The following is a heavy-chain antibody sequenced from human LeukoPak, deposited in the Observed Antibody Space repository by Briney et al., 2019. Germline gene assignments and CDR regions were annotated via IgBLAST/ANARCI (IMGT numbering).Heavy chain of an antibody. Sequence: GASVKVSCKASGYTFTSYDISWVRQAPGQGLEWMGSISAYNGNTNSAQKLQGTVTMTTDTSTSTAYMELRSLRSDDTAVYYCVVVVVAEDYWGQGTLVTVSS. D-gene: IGHD2-15*01. V-gene: IGHV1-18*01. CDR3: VVVVVAEDY. J-gene: IGHJ4*02. CDR1: GYTFTSYD. CDR2: ISAYNGNT.